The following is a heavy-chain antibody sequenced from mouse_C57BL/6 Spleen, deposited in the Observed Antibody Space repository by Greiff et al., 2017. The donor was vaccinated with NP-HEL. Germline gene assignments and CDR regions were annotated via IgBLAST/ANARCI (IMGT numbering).Heavy chain of an antibody. Sequence: QVQLQQPGAELVKPGASVKLSCKASGYTFTSYWMHWVKQRPGQGLEWIGMIHPNSGSTNYNEKFKSKATLTVDKSSSTAYMQLSSLTSEDSAVYYCASNYGSSEDYAMDYWGQGTSGTVSS. CDR1: GYTFTSYW. CDR2: IHPNSGST. D-gene: IGHD1-1*01. CDR3: ASNYGSSEDYAMDY. V-gene: IGHV1-64*01. J-gene: IGHJ4*01.